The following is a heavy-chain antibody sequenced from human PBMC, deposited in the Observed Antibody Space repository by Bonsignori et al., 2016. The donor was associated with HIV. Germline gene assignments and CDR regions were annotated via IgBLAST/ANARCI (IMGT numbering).Heavy chain of an antibody. CDR1: GGSISSSSYY. CDR3: SVVGASGYYYYYMDV. V-gene: IGHV4-39*07. CDR2: IYYSGST. D-gene: IGHD2-15*01. J-gene: IGHJ6*03. Sequence: SETLSLTCTVSGGSISSSSYYWGWIRQPPGKGLEWIGSIYYSGSTYYNPSLKSRVTISVDTSKNQFSLKLSSVTAADTAVYYCSVVGASGYYYYYMDVWGKGTTVTVSS.